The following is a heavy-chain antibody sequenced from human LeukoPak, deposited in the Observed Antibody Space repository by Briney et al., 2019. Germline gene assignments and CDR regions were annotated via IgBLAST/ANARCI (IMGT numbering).Heavy chain of an antibody. V-gene: IGHV1-46*01. Sequence: ASVKVSCKASGYTFIRHWMHWVRLAPGQGLEWVGLIIPTGTATLYAQKFQGRITLTRDMSTSTDYMELRSLKSEDTAVYYCARDNSVGDSAWWFDPWGQGTLVTVSS. CDR3: ARDNSVGDSAWWFDP. J-gene: IGHJ5*02. D-gene: IGHD5-12*01. CDR1: GYTFIRHW. CDR2: IIPTGTAT.